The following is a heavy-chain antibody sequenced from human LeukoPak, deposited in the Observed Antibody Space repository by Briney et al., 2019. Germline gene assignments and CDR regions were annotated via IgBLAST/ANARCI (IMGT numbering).Heavy chain of an antibody. V-gene: IGHV3-23*01. CDR3: VKVGGGGGWYWSP. D-gene: IGHD6-19*01. Sequence: GGSLRLSCTVSGFTFSNHVMRWGRQAPGKRLGWGSGISDSGDDTDYADSVKGRFTISRDNSKNTLFLQMNILRVEDTAVYYCVKVGGGGGWYWSPWGQGTLVTVSS. CDR1: GFTFSNHV. CDR2: ISDSGDDT. J-gene: IGHJ5*02.